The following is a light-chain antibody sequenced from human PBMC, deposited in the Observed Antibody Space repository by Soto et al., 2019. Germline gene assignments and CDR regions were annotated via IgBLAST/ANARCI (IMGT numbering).Light chain of an antibody. CDR2: WAS. CDR1: QSVLYSSNNKNY. CDR3: QQYYSTSLT. Sequence: DIVMTQSPDTLAVSLGERATTNCKSSQSVLYSSNNKNYLAWYQQKPGQPPKLLIYWASTRESGVPDRFSGSGSGTDVTLTISSLQAEDVAVYYCQQYYSTSLTFGGGTKVEIK. V-gene: IGKV4-1*01. J-gene: IGKJ4*01.